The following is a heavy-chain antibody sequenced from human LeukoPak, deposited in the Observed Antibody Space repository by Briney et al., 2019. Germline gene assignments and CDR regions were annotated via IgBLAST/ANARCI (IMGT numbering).Heavy chain of an antibody. CDR2: IYTSGSP. CDR1: GGSISGYS. D-gene: IGHD6-19*01. Sequence: SETLSLTCTVSGGSISGYSWTWIRQPAGKGLEWIGRIYTSGSPNYNPSLKSRVTMSVDTSKNQFSLTLNSVTAADTALYNYPRVSSVTLAGFDYWGQGTLVTVSS. CDR3: PRVSSVTLAGFDY. V-gene: IGHV4-4*07. J-gene: IGHJ4*02.